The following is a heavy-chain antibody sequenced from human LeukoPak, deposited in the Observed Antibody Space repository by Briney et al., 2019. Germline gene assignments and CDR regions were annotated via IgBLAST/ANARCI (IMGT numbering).Heavy chain of an antibody. V-gene: IGHV1-2*06. D-gene: IGHD6-19*01. CDR3: ARGGTWQWLVRDWFDR. CDR1: GYTFTGYY. J-gene: IGHJ5*02. CDR2: INPNSGGT. Sequence: ASVKVSCKASGYTFTGYYMHWVRQAPGQGLEWMGRINPNSGGTNYAQKFQGRVTMTRDTSISTAYMELSRLRSGDTAVYYCARGGTWQWLVRDWFDRWGQGTLVTVSS.